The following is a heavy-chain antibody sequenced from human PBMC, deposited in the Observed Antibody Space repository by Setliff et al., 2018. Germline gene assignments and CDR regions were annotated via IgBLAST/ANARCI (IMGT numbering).Heavy chain of an antibody. J-gene: IGHJ5*02. CDR1: GFTFSSYA. CDR2: INHSGST. CDR3: ARTPFWQNWFDP. Sequence: GSLRLSCAASGFTFSSYAMSWIRQPPGKGLEWIGEINHSGSTNYNPSLKSRVTISVDTSKNQSSLKLSSVTAADTAVYYCARTPFWQNWFDPWGQGTLVTVSS. V-gene: IGHV4-34*01.